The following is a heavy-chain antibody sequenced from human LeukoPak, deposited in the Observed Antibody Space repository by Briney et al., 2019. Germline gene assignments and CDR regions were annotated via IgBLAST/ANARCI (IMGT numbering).Heavy chain of an antibody. J-gene: IGHJ5*02. V-gene: IGHV1-46*01. CDR1: GYTFTGHY. CDR3: ARDISVRDAAWWFNP. CDR2: INPTGGST. Sequence: ASVKVSCKASGYTFTGHYMHWVRQAPGQGLEWMGVINPTGGSTSYAHKFQGRITLTRDMSTSTDYLELSSLRSDDTAVYYCARDISVRDAAWWFNPWGQGALVTVSS. D-gene: IGHD5-24*01.